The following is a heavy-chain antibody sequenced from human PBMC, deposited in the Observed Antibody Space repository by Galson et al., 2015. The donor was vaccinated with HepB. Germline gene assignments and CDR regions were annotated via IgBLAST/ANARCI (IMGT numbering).Heavy chain of an antibody. CDR2: VGSSSSYI. V-gene: IGHV3-21*01. J-gene: IGHJ6*02. CDR3: ARVGPYYYDSYGMDV. Sequence: SLRLSCAASGFSFSSYTMNWVRQAPGKGLEWVSSVGSSSSYIYYADSVKGRFTISRDNAKNSLNLQMNSLRAEDTAVYYCARVGPYYYDSYGMDVWGQGTTVTVSS. CDR1: GFSFSSYT.